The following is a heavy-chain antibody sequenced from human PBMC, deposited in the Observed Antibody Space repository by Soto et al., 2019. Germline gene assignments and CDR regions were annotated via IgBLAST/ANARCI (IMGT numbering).Heavy chain of an antibody. CDR3: ARGFCSGGPCSNDP. V-gene: IGHV3-48*03. CDR2: ISISGSTY. J-gene: IGHJ5*02. D-gene: IGHD2-15*01. CDR1: GFTFSRYE. Sequence: PGGSVRLSCAASGFTFSRYEMNWFRQSPGKGLEWVSYISISGSTYYYADSVKGRFTISRDNAKNSLYLHMNSLRADDTADYYCARGFCSGGPCSNDPSGQGNLVTVSS.